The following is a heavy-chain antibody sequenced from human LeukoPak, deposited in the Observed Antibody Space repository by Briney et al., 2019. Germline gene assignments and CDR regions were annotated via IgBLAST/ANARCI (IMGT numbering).Heavy chain of an antibody. V-gene: IGHV3-11*01. Sequence: GGSLRLSCAASGFTFSDYYMSWIRQAPGKGLEWVSYISSSGSTIYYADSVKGRFTISRDNAKNSLYLQMNSLRAEDTAVYYCARVGRSSSWVYYYYGMDVWGQGTTVTVSS. CDR3: ARVGRSSSWVYYYYGMDV. J-gene: IGHJ6*02. CDR1: GFTFSDYY. CDR2: ISSSGSTI. D-gene: IGHD6-13*01.